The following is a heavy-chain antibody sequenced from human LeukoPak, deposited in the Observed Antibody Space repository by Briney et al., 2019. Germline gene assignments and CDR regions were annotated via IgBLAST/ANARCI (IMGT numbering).Heavy chain of an antibody. V-gene: IGHV3-7*01. CDR1: GFTFSDYG. CDR3: ARADYYGSGSYYKDY. J-gene: IGHJ4*02. Sequence: PGGSLRLSCAASGFTFSDYGMTWVRQAPGKGLEWVANIKQDGSEKYYVDSVKGRFTISRDNAKNSLYLQMNSLRAEDTAVYYCARADYYGSGSYYKDYWGQGTLVTVSS. D-gene: IGHD3-10*01. CDR2: IKQDGSEK.